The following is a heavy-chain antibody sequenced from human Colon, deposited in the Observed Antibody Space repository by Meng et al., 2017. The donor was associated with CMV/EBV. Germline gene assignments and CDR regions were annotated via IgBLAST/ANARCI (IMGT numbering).Heavy chain of an antibody. CDR3: TRDAGSSTSVDS. CDR2: IKSDGSKT. J-gene: IGHJ4*02. CDR1: GFTFSYYW. D-gene: IGHD6-6*01. Sequence: GESLKISCAASGFTFSYYWMHWVRQVPGKGLVWVSRIKSDGSKTEYADSVRGRFTISRDNAKDTLYLEMNTLRVEDTAVYYCTRDAGSSTSVDSWGQGTLVTVSS. V-gene: IGHV3-74*03.